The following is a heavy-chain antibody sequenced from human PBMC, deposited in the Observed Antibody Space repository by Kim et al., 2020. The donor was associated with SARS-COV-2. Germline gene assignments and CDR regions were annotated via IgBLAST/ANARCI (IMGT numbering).Heavy chain of an antibody. V-gene: IGHV3-30-3*01. CDR3: ARDLPFDY. CDR1: GFTFSSYA. CDR2: ISYDGSNK. Sequence: GGSLRLSCAASGFTFSSYAMHWVRQAPGKGVEWVAVISYDGSNKYYADSVKGRFTISRDNSKNTLYLQMNSLRAEDTAVYYCARDLPFDYWGQGTLVTVSS. J-gene: IGHJ4*02.